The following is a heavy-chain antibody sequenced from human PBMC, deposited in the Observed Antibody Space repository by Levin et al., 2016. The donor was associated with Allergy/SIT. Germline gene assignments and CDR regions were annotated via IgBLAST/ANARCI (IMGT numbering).Heavy chain of an antibody. CDR2: INPSGGST. J-gene: IGHJ6*02. D-gene: IGHD2-2*01. CDR3: ARDRVVVPAANYYYYGMDV. Sequence: GGSLRLSCAASGFTFSSFGMHWVRQAPGQGLEWMGIINPSGGSTSYAQKFQGRVTMTRDTSTSTVYMELSSLRSEDTAVYYCARDRVVVPAANYYYYGMDVWGQGTTVTVSS. V-gene: IGHV1-46*01. CDR1: GFTFSSFG.